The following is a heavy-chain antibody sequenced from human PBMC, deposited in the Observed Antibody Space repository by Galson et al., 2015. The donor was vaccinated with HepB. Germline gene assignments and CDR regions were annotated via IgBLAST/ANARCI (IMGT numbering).Heavy chain of an antibody. CDR2: IYPGDSET. V-gene: IGHV5-51*01. CDR1: TNSFTSHW. Sequence: HSGAEVKKPEESLKISCKVSTNSFTSHWIAWVRQMPGKGLEWMGFIYPGDSETRYSPSFQGQVTISVGKSINTAYLQWSSLKASDTAMYYCARQSPYLHFDSWGQGTLVTVSS. CDR3: ARQSPYLHFDS. J-gene: IGHJ4*02.